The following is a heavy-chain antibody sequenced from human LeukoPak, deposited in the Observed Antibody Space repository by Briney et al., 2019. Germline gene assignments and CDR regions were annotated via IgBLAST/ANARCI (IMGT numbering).Heavy chain of an antibody. D-gene: IGHD6-19*01. CDR3: TIDLMTGFSSGWHFAY. V-gene: IGHV3-23*01. CDR1: GLTFKNFA. J-gene: IGHJ4*02. Sequence: GGSLRLSCAAPGLTFKNFAMSWVRQAPGKGLEWLAVSSGDEDSIHYADSVRGHFVISTDNSENTSYLHMHSLRAEDTAVYYCTIDLMTGFSSGWHFAYWGQGTLVTVSS. CDR2: SSGDEDSI.